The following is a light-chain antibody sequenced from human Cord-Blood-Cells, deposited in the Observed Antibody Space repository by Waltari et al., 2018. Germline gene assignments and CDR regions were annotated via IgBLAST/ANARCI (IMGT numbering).Light chain of an antibody. J-gene: IGLJ3*02. CDR2: DVS. V-gene: IGLV2-14*01. CDR1: TRYVACYNY. CDR3: SSYTSSSFWV. Sequence: QSALTQPASVSGSPGQSITISCTGTTRYVACYNYVSWYQQHADKAPILMIYDVSIRPAGVSNRFCGSKSGNTASLTISGLQAEDDADYYCSSYTSSSFWVFGGGTKLTVL.